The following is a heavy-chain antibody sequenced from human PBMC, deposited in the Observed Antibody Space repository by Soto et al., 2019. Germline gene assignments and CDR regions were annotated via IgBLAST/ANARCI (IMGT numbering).Heavy chain of an antibody. V-gene: IGHV3-15*07. CDR3: STGGYPSGLDY. Sequence: EVQLVESGGGSVKPGGSLRLSCAVSDFTLSNARMNWVRQAPGKGLEWVGRIKSKVDGGTTDYAAPVKGRFTISRDDSKNMLFLQMKSLKSEDTAVYYCSTGGYPSGLDYWGQGTLVTVSS. J-gene: IGHJ4*02. D-gene: IGHD3-10*01. CDR2: IKSKVDGGTT. CDR1: DFTLSNAR.